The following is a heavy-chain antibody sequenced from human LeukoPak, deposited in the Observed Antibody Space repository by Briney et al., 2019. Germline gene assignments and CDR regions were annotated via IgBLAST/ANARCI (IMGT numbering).Heavy chain of an antibody. CDR3: ASAAGIAAAGYYYMDV. Sequence: ASVKVSCKASGYTFTGYYMHWVRQASGQGLEWMGWINPNSGGTNYAQKFQGRVTMTRDTSISTAYMELSRLRSDDTAVYYCASAAGIAAAGYYYMDVWGKGTTVTASS. V-gene: IGHV1-2*02. CDR2: INPNSGGT. CDR1: GYTFTGYY. J-gene: IGHJ6*03. D-gene: IGHD6-13*01.